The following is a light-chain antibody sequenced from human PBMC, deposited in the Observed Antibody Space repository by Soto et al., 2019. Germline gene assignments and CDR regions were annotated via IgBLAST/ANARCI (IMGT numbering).Light chain of an antibody. J-gene: IGKJ3*01. CDR2: GAS. Sequence: EIVLTQSPGTLSLSPGERVTLSCRASQSVSISYLAWYQQKPGQAPRLLIYGASSRATGIPDRFSGSGSGTDFTLTISRLEPEDFALYYCQQYGSSPLFTFGPGTKVDIK. V-gene: IGKV3-20*01. CDR1: QSVSISY. CDR3: QQYGSSPLFT.